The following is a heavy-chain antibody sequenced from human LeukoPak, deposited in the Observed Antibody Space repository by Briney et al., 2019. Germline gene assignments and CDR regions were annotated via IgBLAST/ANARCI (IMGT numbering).Heavy chain of an antibody. CDR3: ARDGVRGVISWYFDY. D-gene: IGHD3-10*01. Sequence: SETLSLTCTVSGGSISSYYWSWIRQPAGKGLEWIGRIYTSGSTNYNPSLKSRVTMSVDTSKNQFSLKLSSVTAADTAVYYCARDGVRGVISWYFDYWGQGTLVTVSS. J-gene: IGHJ4*02. CDR1: GGSISSYY. V-gene: IGHV4-4*07. CDR2: IYTSGST.